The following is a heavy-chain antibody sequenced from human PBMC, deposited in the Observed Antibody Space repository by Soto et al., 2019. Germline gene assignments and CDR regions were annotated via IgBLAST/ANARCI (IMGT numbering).Heavy chain of an antibody. CDR2: IYYSGST. V-gene: IGHV4-59*01. CDR3: ARGGKHCGGDCYPFDY. Sequence: PSETLSLTCTVSGGSIRSYYLSWIRQPPGKGLEWIGYIYYSGSTNYNPSLKSRVTISVDTSKNQFSLKLSSVTAADTAVYYCARGGKHCGGDCYPFDYWGQGTLVTVSS. J-gene: IGHJ4*02. CDR1: GGSIRSYY. D-gene: IGHD2-21*02.